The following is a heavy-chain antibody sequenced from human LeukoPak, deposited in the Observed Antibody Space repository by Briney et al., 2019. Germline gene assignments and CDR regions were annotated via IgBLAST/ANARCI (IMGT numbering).Heavy chain of an antibody. Sequence: SETLSLTCAVSGGSFGDFYWSWIRQPPGKGLEWIGEINHSGYTSYNPSLKSRVTISIDTSKNQFSLKLNSVTVADTAVYYCAGYGSGSYHKAFDYWGQGTLVTVSS. CDR2: INHSGYT. V-gene: IGHV4-34*01. D-gene: IGHD3-10*01. CDR3: AGYGSGSYHKAFDY. J-gene: IGHJ4*02. CDR1: GGSFGDFY.